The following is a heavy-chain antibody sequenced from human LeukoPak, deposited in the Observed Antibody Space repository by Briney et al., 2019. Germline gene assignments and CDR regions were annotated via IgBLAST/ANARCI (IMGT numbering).Heavy chain of an antibody. CDR3: ARAADPYYDILTGLDY. CDR2: IDSTGFYT. J-gene: IGHJ4*02. D-gene: IGHD3-9*01. Sequence: AGGSLRLSCAASGFTFSSHGMSWVRQAPGKGLEWVSAIDSTGFYTYYPDSVKGRFSISRDNSKNTLYLQMNSLRVEDTAVYYCARAADPYYDILTGLDYWGQGTLVTVSS. V-gene: IGHV3-23*05. CDR1: GFTFSSHG.